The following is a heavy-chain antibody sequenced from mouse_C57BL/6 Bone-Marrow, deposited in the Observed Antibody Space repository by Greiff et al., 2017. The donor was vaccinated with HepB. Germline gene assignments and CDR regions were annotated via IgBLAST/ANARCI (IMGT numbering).Heavy chain of an antibody. V-gene: IGHV6-6*01. CDR3: TRTGYYYGSRYAMDY. J-gene: IGHJ4*01. D-gene: IGHD1-1*01. CDR1: GFTFSDAW. CDR2: IRNKANNHAT. Sequence: EVKVEESGGGLVQPGGSMKLSCAASGFTFSDAWMDWVRQSPEKGLEWVAEIRNKANNHATYYAESVKGRFTISRDDSKSSVYLQMNSLRAEDTGIYYCTRTGYYYGSRYAMDYWGQGTSVTVSS.